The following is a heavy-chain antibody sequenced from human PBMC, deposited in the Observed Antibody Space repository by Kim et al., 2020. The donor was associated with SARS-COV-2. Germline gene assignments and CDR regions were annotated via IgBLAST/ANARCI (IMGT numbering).Heavy chain of an antibody. CDR3: VSEFNRWVYCDSSGLCMDV. V-gene: IGHV3-53*01. J-gene: IGHJ6*02. Sequence: GGSLRLSCVASGFIVNSKYMSWVRQAPGKGLEWVSVIYSGGSTYYADSVKGRFSISRDNSKNTLYLQMDSLKAEDTAMYYCVSEFNRWVYCDSSGLCMDVWSQGTTVTVS. CDR1: GFIVNSKY. D-gene: IGHD3-22*01. CDR2: IYSGGST.